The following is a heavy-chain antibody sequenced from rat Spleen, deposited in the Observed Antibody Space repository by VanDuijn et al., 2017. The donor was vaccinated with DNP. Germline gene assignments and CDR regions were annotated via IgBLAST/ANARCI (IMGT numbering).Heavy chain of an antibody. D-gene: IGHD1-6*01. CDR1: GFTFSDYA. J-gene: IGHJ2*01. CDR3: ARRAYYGLSFYFDY. V-gene: IGHV5-7*01. Sequence: EVQLVESGGGLVQPGRSLKLSCAASGFTFSDYAMAWVRQSPKKGLEGVATIIYDGSSTYYRDSVKGRFTISRDNAKSTLYLQMNSLRSEDTATYYCARRAYYGLSFYFDYWGQGVMVTVSS. CDR2: IIYDGSST.